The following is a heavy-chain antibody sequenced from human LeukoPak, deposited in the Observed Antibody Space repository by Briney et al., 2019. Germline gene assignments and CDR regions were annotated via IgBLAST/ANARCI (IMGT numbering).Heavy chain of an antibody. J-gene: IGHJ4*02. CDR3: AAKSTRYFDWLPGYDY. CDR1: GGSISSSSYY. D-gene: IGHD3-9*01. V-gene: IGHV4-39*01. CDR2: IYYSGST. Sequence: SETLSLTCTVSGGSISSSSYYWGWIRQPPGKGLEWIGSIYYSGSTYYNPSLKSRVTISVDTSKNQFSLKLSSVTAADTAVYYCAAKSTRYFDWLPGYDYWGQGTLVTVSS.